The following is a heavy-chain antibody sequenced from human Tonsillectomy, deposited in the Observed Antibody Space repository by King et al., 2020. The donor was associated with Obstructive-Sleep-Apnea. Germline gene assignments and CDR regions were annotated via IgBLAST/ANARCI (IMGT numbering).Heavy chain of an antibody. CDR2: IYTSGST. J-gene: IGHJ6*02. Sequence: QLQESGPGLVKPSETLSLTCTVSGGSISSYYWSWIRQPAGKGLEWIGRIYTSGSTNYNPSLKSRVAMSVDTSNHQFSLNLGSVTAADTAVYYCARDDYYGLDVWGQGTTVTVSS. V-gene: IGHV4-4*07. CDR3: ARDDYYGLDV. CDR1: GGSISSYY.